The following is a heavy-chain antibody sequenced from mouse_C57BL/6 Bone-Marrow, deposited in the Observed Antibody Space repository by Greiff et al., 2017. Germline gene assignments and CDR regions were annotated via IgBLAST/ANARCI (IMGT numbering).Heavy chain of an antibody. CDR3: TATRGYGGGPD. V-gene: IGHV14-4*01. Sequence: VQLQQPGAELVRPGASVKLSCTASGYNFTDDYMHWVKQRPEQGLEWIGWIDPENGDTDYASKFQGKATITVDTSSNTAYLQLSSLTSEDSAVEYCTATRGYGGGPDWGQGTLVTVSA. D-gene: IGHD1-2*01. CDR1: GYNFTDDY. J-gene: IGHJ3*01. CDR2: IDPENGDT.